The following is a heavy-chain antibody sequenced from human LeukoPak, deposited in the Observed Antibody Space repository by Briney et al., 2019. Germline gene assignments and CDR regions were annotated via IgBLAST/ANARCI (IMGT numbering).Heavy chain of an antibody. D-gene: IGHD4/OR15-4a*01. CDR1: GFTFSSYA. CDR2: ISGSGGSS. Sequence: GGSLRLSCAASGFTFSSYAMSWVRQAPGKGLEWVSAISGSGGSSYYADSVKGRFTISRDNSKNTLYLQMNSLRAEDTAVYYCAKGWRLSTSPLDAFDIWGQGTMVTVSS. CDR3: AKGWRLSTSPLDAFDI. V-gene: IGHV3-23*01. J-gene: IGHJ3*02.